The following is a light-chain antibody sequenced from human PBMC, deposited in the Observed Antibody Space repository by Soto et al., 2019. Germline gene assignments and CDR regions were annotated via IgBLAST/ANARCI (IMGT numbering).Light chain of an antibody. V-gene: IGKV1-5*03. J-gene: IGKJ1*01. CDR3: QQYNSYQRT. CDR2: KAS. CDR1: QSISSW. Sequence: DIQMTQSRSTLSASVGDRVTIACRASQSISSWLAWYQQKPGKAPKLLIYKASSLESGVPSRFSGSGSGTEFTLTISSLQPDDFATYYCQQYNSYQRTFGQGTKVDIK.